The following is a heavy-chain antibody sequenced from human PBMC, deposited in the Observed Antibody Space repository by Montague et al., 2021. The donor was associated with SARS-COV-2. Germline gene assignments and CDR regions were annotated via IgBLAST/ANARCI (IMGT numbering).Heavy chain of an antibody. D-gene: IGHD3-10*01. Sequence: SLRLSCAASGFTFSSYSMNWVRQAPGKGLEWVSSISSSSSYIYYADSVKGRFTIFRDNAKNSLYLQMNSLRAEDTAVYYCAREWITMLYYYGMDVWGQGTTVTVSS. CDR3: AREWITMLYYYGMDV. CDR2: ISSSSSYI. J-gene: IGHJ6*02. CDR1: GFTFSSYS. V-gene: IGHV3-21*01.